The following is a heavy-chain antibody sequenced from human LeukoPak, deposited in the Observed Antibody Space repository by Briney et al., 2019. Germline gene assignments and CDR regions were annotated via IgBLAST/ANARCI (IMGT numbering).Heavy chain of an antibody. Sequence: GGSLTLSCAPSGLTFSTYGMHWVRQAPPKGLHWVAVIPYDGSNEYYADSVKGRFIISRDNSRNTLYLQMNSLRAEVTAVYYCGEEYNSGRWYFDFWGLGTLVTVSS. CDR3: GEEYNSGRWYFDF. CDR2: IPYDGSNE. D-gene: IGHD6-19*01. J-gene: IGHJ2*01. V-gene: IGHV3-30*18. CDR1: GLTFSTYG.